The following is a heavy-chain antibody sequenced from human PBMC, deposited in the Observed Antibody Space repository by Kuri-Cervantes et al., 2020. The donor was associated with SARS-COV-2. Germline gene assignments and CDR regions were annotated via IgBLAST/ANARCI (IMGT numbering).Heavy chain of an antibody. CDR3: ARSSTPSVVIATSPLDY. V-gene: IGHV5-51*01. D-gene: IGHD2-21*01. CDR2: IYPGDSDT. CDR1: GYSFTSYW. Sequence: GESLKISCKGSGYSFTSYWIGWVRQMPGKGLEWMGIIYPGDSDTRYSPSFQGQVTISADKSISTAYLQWSSLKASDTATYYCARSSTPSVVIATSPLDYWGQGTLVTVSS. J-gene: IGHJ4*02.